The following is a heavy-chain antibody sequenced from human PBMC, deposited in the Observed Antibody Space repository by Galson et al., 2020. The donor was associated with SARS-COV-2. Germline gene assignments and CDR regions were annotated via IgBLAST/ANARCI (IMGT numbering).Heavy chain of an antibody. CDR3: GRELF. J-gene: IGHJ3*01. CDR2: IKSNTDGETV. CDR1: GFTFTNAW. Sequence: GESLKIPCAASGFTFTNAWLSWVRQAPGKGLEWIGRIKSNTDGETVDYAEPMKGRFTISRDDSKTTLYLQMNSLKIDDTAVYYCGRELFWGQGTVVTVSS. V-gene: IGHV3-15*01. D-gene: IGHD1-7*01.